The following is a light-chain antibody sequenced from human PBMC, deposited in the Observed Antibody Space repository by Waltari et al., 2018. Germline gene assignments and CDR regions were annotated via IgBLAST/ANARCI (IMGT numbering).Light chain of an antibody. J-gene: IGKJ1*01. Sequence: DIVMTQSPATLSVSPGEGATLPCRASQNINSNLAWYQQQPGQTPRLLIYGASTRAIGIPARFSGSGSGTEFTLTISSLQSEDFALYYCQQYNNWPPWTFGQGTKVEIK. CDR2: GAS. CDR3: QQYNNWPPWT. V-gene: IGKV3D-15*01. CDR1: QNINSN.